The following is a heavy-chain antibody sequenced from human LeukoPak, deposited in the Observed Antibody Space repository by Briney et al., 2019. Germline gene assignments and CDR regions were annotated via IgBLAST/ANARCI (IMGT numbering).Heavy chain of an antibody. Sequence: GGSLRLSCAASGFTFSSYGMHWVRQAPGKGLEWAAFIRYDGSNKYYADSVKGRFTISRDNSKHTLYLQMNSLRPEDTAVYYCARDNPYGSGTDYWGQGTLVTVSS. CDR1: GFTFSSYG. J-gene: IGHJ4*02. CDR3: ARDNPYGSGTDY. CDR2: IRYDGSNK. V-gene: IGHV3-30*02. D-gene: IGHD3-10*01.